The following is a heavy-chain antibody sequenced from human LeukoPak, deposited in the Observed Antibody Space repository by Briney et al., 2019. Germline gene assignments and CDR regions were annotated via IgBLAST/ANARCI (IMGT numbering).Heavy chain of an antibody. Sequence: GGSLRLSCAASGFTFSSYAMHWVRQAPGKGLEWVAVISYDGSNKYYADSVKGRFTISRDNSKNTPYLQMNSLRAEDTAVYYCARASRRYSSSWYFWFDPWGQGTLVTVSS. V-gene: IGHV3-30*04. D-gene: IGHD6-13*01. J-gene: IGHJ5*02. CDR1: GFTFSSYA. CDR3: ARASRRYSSSWYFWFDP. CDR2: ISYDGSNK.